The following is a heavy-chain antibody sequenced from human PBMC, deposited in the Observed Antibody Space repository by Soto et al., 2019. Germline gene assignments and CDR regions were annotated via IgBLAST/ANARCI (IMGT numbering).Heavy chain of an antibody. CDR1: GFTFSSYA. V-gene: IGHV3-23*01. J-gene: IGHJ4*02. Sequence: GGSLRLSCAASGFTFSSYAMSWVRQAPGKGLEWVSAISGSGGSTYYADSVKGRFTISRDNSKNTLYLQMNSLRAEDTAVYYCAKDLWFGELWGRFDYWGQGTLVTVSS. CDR3: AKDLWFGELWGRFDY. CDR2: ISGSGGST. D-gene: IGHD3-10*01.